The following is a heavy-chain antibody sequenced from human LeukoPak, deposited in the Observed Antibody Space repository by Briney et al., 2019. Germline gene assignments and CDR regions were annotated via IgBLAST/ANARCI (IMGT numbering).Heavy chain of an antibody. V-gene: IGHV4-34*01. CDR3: ARIGTSCDY. D-gene: IGHD2-2*01. CDR2: INHSGST. CDR1: GGSFSGYY. J-gene: IGHJ4*02. Sequence: SETLSLTSAVYGGSFSGYYWGWIRQPPGKGLEWIGEINHSGSTNYNSSLKSRVTISVDTSKNQFSLKLSSVTAADTAVYYCARIGTSCDYWGQGTLVTVSS.